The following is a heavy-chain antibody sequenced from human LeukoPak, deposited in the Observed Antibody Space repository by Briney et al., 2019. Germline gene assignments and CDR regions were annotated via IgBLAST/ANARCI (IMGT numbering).Heavy chain of an antibody. CDR1: GYTFTSYA. J-gene: IGHJ4*02. D-gene: IGHD2/OR15-2a*01. CDR3: ARDRRLLLYYFDY. CDR2: INAGNGNT. Sequence: GSSVKVSCKASGYTFTSYAMHWVRQAPGQRLEWMGWINAGNGNTKYSQKFQGRVTITRDTSASTAYMELSSLRSEDTAVYYCARDRRLLLYYFDYWGQGTLVTVSS. V-gene: IGHV1-3*01.